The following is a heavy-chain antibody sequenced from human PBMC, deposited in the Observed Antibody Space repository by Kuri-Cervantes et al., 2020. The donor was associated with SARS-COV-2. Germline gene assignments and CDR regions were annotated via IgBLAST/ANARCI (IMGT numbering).Heavy chain of an antibody. Sequence: LPLLCAASGFTFSGHWIHWVRQAPGKGLVWVSRINPDGSYTNNADSVKGRFTLSRDNAKNMLFLQMNSLRAEDTAVYYCVRDGDHWNFDYWGQGTLVTVSS. CDR3: VRDGDHWNFDY. CDR2: INPDGSYT. D-gene: IGHD1-1*01. J-gene: IGHJ4*02. V-gene: IGHV3-74*01. CDR1: GFTFSGHW.